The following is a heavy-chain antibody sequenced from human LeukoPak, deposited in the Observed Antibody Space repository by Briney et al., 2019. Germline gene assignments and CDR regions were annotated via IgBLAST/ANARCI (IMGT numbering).Heavy chain of an antibody. D-gene: IGHD5-12*01. Sequence: PSETLSLTCTVSGGSISSYYWGWIRQPPGKGLEWIGSIYYSGSTYYNPSLKSRVTISVDTSKNQFSLKLSSVTAADTAVYYCARQYSGYDSNWFDPWGQGTLVTVSS. CDR2: IYYSGST. V-gene: IGHV4-39*07. J-gene: IGHJ5*02. CDR1: GGSISSYY. CDR3: ARQYSGYDSNWFDP.